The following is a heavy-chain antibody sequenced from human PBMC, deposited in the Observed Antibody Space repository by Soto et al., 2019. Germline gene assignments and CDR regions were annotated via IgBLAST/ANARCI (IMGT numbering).Heavy chain of an antibody. D-gene: IGHD4-17*01. V-gene: IGHV1-24*01. Sequence: ASVKVSCKVSGYTVTELSMHWVRQAPGKGLEWMGGFDPEDGETVYAQKFQGRVTMTEDTSTDTAYMELSSLRSEDTAVYYCATSSDYDFGYWGQGTQVTVSS. CDR1: GYTVTELS. CDR2: FDPEDGET. CDR3: ATSSDYDFGY. J-gene: IGHJ4*02.